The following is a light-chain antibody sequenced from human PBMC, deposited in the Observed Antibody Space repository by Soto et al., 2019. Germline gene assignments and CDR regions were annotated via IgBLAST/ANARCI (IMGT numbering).Light chain of an antibody. Sequence: QSVLTQSASVSGSPGQSIPISCTGTSSDLGNYNFVSWFQQHPGKAPKLVIYEVSNRPSGVSSRFSGSKSGNTASLTISGLQAEDEADYYCNSFTTSNTYVFGNGTKVTVL. V-gene: IGLV2-14*01. CDR1: SSDLGNYNF. CDR3: NSFTTSNTYV. J-gene: IGLJ1*01. CDR2: EVS.